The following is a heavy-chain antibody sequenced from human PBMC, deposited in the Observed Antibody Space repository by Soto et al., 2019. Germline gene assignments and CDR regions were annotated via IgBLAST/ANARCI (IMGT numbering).Heavy chain of an antibody. D-gene: IGHD2-8*01. CDR1: GFTFSSYS. J-gene: IGHJ6*02. Sequence: GGSLRLSCAASGFTFSSYSMNWVRQAPGKGLEWVSYISSSSSTIYYADSVKGRFTISRDNAKNSLYLQMNSLRDEDTAVNYCARVVGCTNGVCMDYYYGMDVWGQGTTVTVSS. V-gene: IGHV3-48*02. CDR3: ARVVGCTNGVCMDYYYGMDV. CDR2: ISSSSSTI.